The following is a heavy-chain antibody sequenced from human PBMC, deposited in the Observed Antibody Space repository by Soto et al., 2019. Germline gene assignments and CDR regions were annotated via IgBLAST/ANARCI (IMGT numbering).Heavy chain of an antibody. CDR1: GGSISSYY. D-gene: IGHD3-22*01. CDR2: IYYSGST. V-gene: IGHV4-59*01. J-gene: IGHJ6*02. CDR3: AREYYYDSSGYYWSSGMGV. Sequence: SXTLSLTCTVSGGSISSYYWSWIRQPPGKGLEWIGYIYYSGSTNYNPSLKSRVTISVDTSKNQFSLKLSSVTAADTAVYYCAREYYYDSSGYYWSSGMGVWXQGTTVNVPS.